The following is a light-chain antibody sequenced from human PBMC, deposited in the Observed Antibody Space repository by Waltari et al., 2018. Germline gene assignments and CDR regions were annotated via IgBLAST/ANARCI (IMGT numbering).Light chain of an antibody. CDR2: WES. V-gene: IGKV4-1*01. Sequence: DIVMTQSPDSLAVYLGEKATLNCRSSQRILYSSNNKNSLAWYQQKPGKPPKMLIYWESTRESGVPDRFSGSGSGTDFTLSIISLQAEDVATYFCQQYYATPRTFGGGTKVELK. CDR1: QRILYSSNNKNS. J-gene: IGKJ4*01. CDR3: QQYYATPRT.